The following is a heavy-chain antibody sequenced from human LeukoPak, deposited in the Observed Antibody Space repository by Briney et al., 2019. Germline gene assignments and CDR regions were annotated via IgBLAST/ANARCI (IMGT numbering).Heavy chain of an antibody. CDR3: ARSSGYMSY. D-gene: IGHD3-22*01. J-gene: IGHJ4*02. Sequence: PSETLSLTCTVSHYSISSNYYWGWIRQPPGKGLEWIGSIYHSGSTYYNPSLKSRVTISGDTSKNQFSLKLTSVTAADTAVYYCARSSGYMSYWGQGTLVTVSS. CDR2: IYHSGST. V-gene: IGHV4-38-2*02. CDR1: HYSISSNYY.